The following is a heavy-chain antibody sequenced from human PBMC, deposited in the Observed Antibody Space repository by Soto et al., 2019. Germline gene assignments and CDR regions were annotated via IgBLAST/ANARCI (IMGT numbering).Heavy chain of an antibody. V-gene: IGHV3-30*03. J-gene: IGHJ4*02. CDR1: GFTFSSYG. CDR2: ISHDGGGK. Sequence: GGSLRLSCAASGFTFSSYGMHWVRQAPGKGLEWVAVISHDGGGKNYADSVKGRFTISRDNSKNTLYLQMNSLTVEDTALYYCVRDGVGATTYFGFFDYWGQGVLVTVSS. CDR3: VRDGVGATTYFGFFDY. D-gene: IGHD1-26*01.